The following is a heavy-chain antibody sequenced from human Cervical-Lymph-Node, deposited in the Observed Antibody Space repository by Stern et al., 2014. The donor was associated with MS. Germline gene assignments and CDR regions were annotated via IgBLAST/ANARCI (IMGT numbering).Heavy chain of an antibody. D-gene: IGHD6-13*01. J-gene: IGHJ3*02. CDR1: RLTFSSSV. V-gene: IGHV3-30*18. CDR2: ISSDGSEK. Sequence: VQLVESGGGVVQPGRSLRLSCAASRLTFSSSVMHWVRQAPGKGLEWVALISSDGSEKDYADSAKGRFTISRDNSKSTLYLQMNSLRVEDTAVYYCAKGVSSNWPDAFDMWGQGTMVTVSS. CDR3: AKGVSSNWPDAFDM.